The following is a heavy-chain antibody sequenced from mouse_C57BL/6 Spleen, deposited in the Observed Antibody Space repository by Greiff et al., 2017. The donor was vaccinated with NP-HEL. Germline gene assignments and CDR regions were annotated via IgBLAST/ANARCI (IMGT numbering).Heavy chain of an antibody. Sequence: QVQLQQPGPELVKPGASVKISCKASGYAFSSSWMNWVKQRPGKGLEWIGRIYPGDGDTNYNGKFKGKATLTADKSSSTAYMQLSSLTSEDSAVYFCAREEFAYWGQGTLVTVSA. CDR1: GYAFSSSW. CDR3: AREEFAY. J-gene: IGHJ3*01. V-gene: IGHV1-82*01. CDR2: IYPGDGDT.